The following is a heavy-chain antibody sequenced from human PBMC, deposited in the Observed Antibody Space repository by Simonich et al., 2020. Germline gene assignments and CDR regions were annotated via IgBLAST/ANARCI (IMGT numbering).Heavy chain of an antibody. D-gene: IGHD5-12*01. CDR1: GFTFSSYS. J-gene: IGHJ3*02. V-gene: IGHV3-48*01. CDR3: ARDSSYYAFDI. CDR2: ISSSSSTI. Sequence: EVQLVESGGGLVQPGGSLRLSCAASGFTFSSYSMNWVRQAPGKGLEWVSYISSSSSTIYHADSVKGRFTNSRDNAKNSLYLQMNSLRAEDTAVYYCARDSSYYAFDIWGQGTMVTVSS.